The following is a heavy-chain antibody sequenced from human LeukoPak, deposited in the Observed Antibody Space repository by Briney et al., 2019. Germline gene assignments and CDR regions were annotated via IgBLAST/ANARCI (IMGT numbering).Heavy chain of an antibody. Sequence: GGSLRLSCAASGFTFCSYAMHWVRQAPGKGLEWVAVISYDGSNKYYADSVKGRFTISRDNSKNTLYLQMNSLRAEDTAVYYCARDLAPDYWGQGTLVTVSS. V-gene: IGHV3-30-3*01. CDR3: ARDLAPDY. CDR1: GFTFCSYA. J-gene: IGHJ4*02. CDR2: ISYDGSNK.